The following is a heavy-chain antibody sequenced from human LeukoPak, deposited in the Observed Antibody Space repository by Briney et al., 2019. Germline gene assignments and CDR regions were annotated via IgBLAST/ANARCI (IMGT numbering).Heavy chain of an antibody. J-gene: IGHJ6*03. CDR3: ARTTEGGYSYGYFYYYYMDV. CDR2: IYYSGST. Sequence: SETLSLTCTVSGGSISSYYWSWVRQPPGKGLEWIGYIYYSGSTNYKSSLKSRVTISVDTSKNQFSLKLSSVTAADTAVYYCARTTEGGYSYGYFYYYYMDVWGKGTTVTISS. CDR1: GGSISSYY. V-gene: IGHV4-59*01. D-gene: IGHD5-18*01.